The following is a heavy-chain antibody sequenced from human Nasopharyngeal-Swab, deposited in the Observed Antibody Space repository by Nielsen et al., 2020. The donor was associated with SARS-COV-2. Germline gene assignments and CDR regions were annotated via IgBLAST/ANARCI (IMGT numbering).Heavy chain of an antibody. D-gene: IGHD3-16*01. CDR2: IYYSGST. J-gene: IGHJ4*02. V-gene: IGHV4-59*13. Sequence: PGKGLEWIGYIYYSGSTNYNPSLKSRVTTSVDTSKNQFSLKLSSVTAADTAVYYCARDGGPAYYFDYWGQGTLVTVSS. CDR3: ARDGGPAYYFDY.